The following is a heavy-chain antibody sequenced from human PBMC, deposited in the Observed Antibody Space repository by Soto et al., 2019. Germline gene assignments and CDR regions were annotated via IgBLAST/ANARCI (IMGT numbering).Heavy chain of an antibody. CDR3: ARSQGSSTSLEIYYYYYYGMEV. Sequence: QVQLVQSGAEVKKPGSSVKVSCKASGGTFGSYAISWVRQAPGQGLEWMGGIITIPGTANYAQKFQGRVTIAADESTSTAYMELGSLRSEDTAGYYCARSQGSSTSLEIYYYYYYGMEVWGQGTTVTVSS. V-gene: IGHV1-69*01. CDR1: GGTFGSYA. D-gene: IGHD2-2*01. CDR2: IITIPGTA. J-gene: IGHJ6*02.